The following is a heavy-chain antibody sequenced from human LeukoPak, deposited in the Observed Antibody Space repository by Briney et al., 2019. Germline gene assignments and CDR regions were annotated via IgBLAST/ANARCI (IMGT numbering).Heavy chain of an antibody. D-gene: IGHD1-26*01. J-gene: IGHJ3*02. Sequence: GASVKVSCKSSVYTFTSYDISGVRQAPGQGLEGRGWITAYNGNTNNAQKLQGRVTMTTDTTTSTAYMELRSLRSDDTAVYYCARDRWEWELALAFGDIWGQGTMVTVSS. CDR1: VYTFTSYD. CDR2: ITAYNGNT. V-gene: IGHV1-18*01. CDR3: ARDRWEWELALAFGDI.